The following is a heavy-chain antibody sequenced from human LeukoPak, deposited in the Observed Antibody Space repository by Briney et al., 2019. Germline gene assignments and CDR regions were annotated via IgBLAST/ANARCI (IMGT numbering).Heavy chain of an antibody. CDR2: ISSSGSTI. V-gene: IGHV3-48*03. Sequence: GGSLRLSCAASGFTFSSYEMNWVRQAPGKGLEWVSYISSSGSTIYYADSVKGRFTISRDNAKNSLYLQMNSLRAEDTAVYYCARDLREYSWSYYYYYMDVWGKGTTVTVSS. CDR1: GFTFSSYE. J-gene: IGHJ6*03. CDR3: ARDLREYSWSYYYYYMDV. D-gene: IGHD6-6*01.